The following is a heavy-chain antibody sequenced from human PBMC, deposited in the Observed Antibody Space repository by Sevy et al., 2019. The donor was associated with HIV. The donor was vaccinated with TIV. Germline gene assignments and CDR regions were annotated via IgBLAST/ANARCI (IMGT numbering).Heavy chain of an antibody. D-gene: IGHD1-1*01. CDR3: AKDFTGYNGMDV. J-gene: IGHJ6*02. CDR2: ISYDGGNK. V-gene: IGHV3-30*18. Sequence: GGSLRLSCAASGFTFSNYAMHWVRQPPGKGLEWVAVISYDGGNKFYGASVKGRFTISRDPSKNTLHLQMNSLRLEDTAVYYCAKDFTGYNGMDVWGQGTMVTVSS. CDR1: GFTFSNYA.